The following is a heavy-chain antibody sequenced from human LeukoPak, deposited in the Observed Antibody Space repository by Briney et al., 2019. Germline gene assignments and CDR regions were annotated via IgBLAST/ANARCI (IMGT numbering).Heavy chain of an antibody. J-gene: IGHJ6*02. CDR1: GGTFSKYT. V-gene: IGHV1-69*13. D-gene: IGHD1-26*01. CDR3: ARSKTRVVGASHRYYYGMDV. CDR2: ITPLFGTA. Sequence: GASVKVSCKASGGTFSKYTISWVRQRPGQGLEWMGGITPLFGTANYAQKFQGRVTITADESTSTAYMELSSLRSEDTAVYYCARSKTRVVGASHRYYYGMDVWGQGTTVTVSS.